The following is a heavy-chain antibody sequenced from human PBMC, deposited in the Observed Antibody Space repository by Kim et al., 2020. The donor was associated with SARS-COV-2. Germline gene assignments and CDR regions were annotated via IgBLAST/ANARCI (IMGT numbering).Heavy chain of an antibody. V-gene: IGHV4-59*08. CDR2: XYYSGST. CDR3: AXMAGSPWVGXXDAAF. J-gene: IGHJ3*01. CDR1: GGSISSYY. D-gene: IGHD3-10*01. Sequence: SETLSLTCTVSGGSISSYYWTWIRQPPGKGLEWIGYXYYSGSTNYNPSLKSRVTISVDXXKNQFSLNLRSVTAADTAXYYCAXMAGSPWVGXXDAAF.